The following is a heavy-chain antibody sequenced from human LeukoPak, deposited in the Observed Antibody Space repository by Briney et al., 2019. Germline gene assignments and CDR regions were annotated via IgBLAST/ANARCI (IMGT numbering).Heavy chain of an antibody. CDR1: GGSLSRYS. CDR3: ASTRYSSSWYYFDY. D-gene: IGHD6-13*01. J-gene: IGHJ4*02. Sequence: SETLSLTCTVSGGSLSRYSWNWIRQPPGKGLGWVGYIYYRGNTNYNPSLKSRVTISVDTSKNQFSLKLSSVTAADTAVYYCASTRYSSSWYYFDYWGQGTLVTVSS. CDR2: IYYRGNT. V-gene: IGHV4-59*01.